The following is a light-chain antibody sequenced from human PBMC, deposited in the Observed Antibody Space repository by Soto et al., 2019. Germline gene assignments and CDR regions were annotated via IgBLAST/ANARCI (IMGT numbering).Light chain of an antibody. Sequence: EVVMTKSASTLSVSPGERATLSCRASQSVRSSFLAWYQQKPGQAPSLLIYGASTRATGIPARFSGSGSGTDFTLTISRLEPDDFAVYYCQQPSNWQIPFGQGTRLEIK. CDR2: GAS. CDR1: QSVRSSF. V-gene: IGKV3D-20*02. CDR3: QQPSNWQIP. J-gene: IGKJ5*01.